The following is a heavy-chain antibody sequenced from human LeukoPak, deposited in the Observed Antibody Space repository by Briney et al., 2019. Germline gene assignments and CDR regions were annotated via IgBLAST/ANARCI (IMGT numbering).Heavy chain of an antibody. Sequence: SETLSLTCAVYGGSFSGYYWSWIRQPAGKGLEWIGRIYTSGDTDYNPSLKSRVTISVDTSKNQFSLQLSSLTASDTAVYYCARVGPYIEVDPWGQGTLVIVSS. V-gene: IGHV4-59*10. CDR2: IYTSGDT. CDR1: GGSFSGYY. J-gene: IGHJ5*02. D-gene: IGHD5-12*01. CDR3: ARVGPYIEVDP.